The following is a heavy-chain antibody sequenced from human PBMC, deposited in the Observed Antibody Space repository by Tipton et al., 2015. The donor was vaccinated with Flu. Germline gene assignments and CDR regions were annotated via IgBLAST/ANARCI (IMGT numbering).Heavy chain of an antibody. CDR3: ARRDYSNYVSEPKNWFDP. J-gene: IGHJ5*02. D-gene: IGHD4-11*01. CDR2: IFHSGNA. V-gene: IGHV4-61*05. CDR1: GDSIRSGNYY. Sequence: TLSLTCTVSGDSIRSGNYYWGWIRQPPGKGLEWIGNIFHSGNANHNPSLKSRVTISVDTSKNQFSLKLTSVTAADTAVYYCARRDYSNYVSEPKNWFDPWGQGTLVTVSS.